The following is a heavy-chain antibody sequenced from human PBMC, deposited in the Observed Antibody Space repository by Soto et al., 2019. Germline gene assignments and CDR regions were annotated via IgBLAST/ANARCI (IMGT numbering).Heavy chain of an antibody. Sequence: GGSLRLFCKGSGFTFSSFAIQWVRQAPGKGLEWVAAISDDGTNKYTADSVKGRFTISRDNSRNTVYLQVNSLRIEDTAVYYCARRLTTTVTAMGYWGQGTPVTVSS. D-gene: IGHD2-21*02. CDR1: GFTFSSFA. V-gene: IGHV3-30*04. J-gene: IGHJ4*02. CDR3: ARRLTTTVTAMGY. CDR2: ISDDGTNK.